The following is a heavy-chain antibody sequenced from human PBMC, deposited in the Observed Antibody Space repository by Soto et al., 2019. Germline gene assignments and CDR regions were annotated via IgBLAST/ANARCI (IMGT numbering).Heavy chain of an antibody. CDR3: ARGANVLLWFGESTPGYYGTDV. Sequence: SETLSLTCTVSGGSISSYYWSWIRQPPGKGLEWIGYIYYSGSTNYNPSLKSRVTISVDTSKNQFSLKLSSVTAADTAVYYCARGANVLLWFGESTPGYYGTDVWGQGTTVTVSS. V-gene: IGHV4-59*01. J-gene: IGHJ6*02. D-gene: IGHD3-10*01. CDR1: GGSISSYY. CDR2: IYYSGST.